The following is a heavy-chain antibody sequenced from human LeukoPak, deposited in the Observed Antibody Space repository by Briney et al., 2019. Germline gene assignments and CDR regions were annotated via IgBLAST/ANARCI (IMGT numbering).Heavy chain of an antibody. CDR1: GFTFSSYG. CDR2: IRYDESVK. Sequence: GGSLRLSCAASGFTFSSYGMHWVRQAPGKGLEWVAFIRYDESVKNYAESVKGRFTVSRNNSRHTLYLQMNSLRTEDTAVYFCAKGSRSVEIPAGPFYYWGEGALVTASS. V-gene: IGHV3-30*02. CDR3: AKGSRSVEIPAGPFYY. D-gene: IGHD2-2*01. J-gene: IGHJ4*02.